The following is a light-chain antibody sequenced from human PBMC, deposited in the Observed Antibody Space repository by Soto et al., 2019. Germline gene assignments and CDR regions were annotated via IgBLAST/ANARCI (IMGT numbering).Light chain of an antibody. V-gene: IGLV2-8*01. CDR1: SSDVGGYNY. J-gene: IGLJ2*01. Sequence: QSALTQPPYASGSPGQSVTISCTGTSSDVGGYNYVSWYQQHPGKAPKLMIYEVSKRPPGVPDRFSGSKSGNTASLTVSGLQAEDEADYYCSSYAGSNNWGVFGGGTKVTVL. CDR2: EVS. CDR3: SSYAGSNNWGV.